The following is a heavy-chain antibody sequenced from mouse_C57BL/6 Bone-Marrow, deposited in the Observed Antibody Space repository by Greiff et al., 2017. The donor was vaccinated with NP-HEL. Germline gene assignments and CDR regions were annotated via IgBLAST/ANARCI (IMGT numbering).Heavy chain of an antibody. V-gene: IGHV1-80*01. CDR3: ARSRRLSSSWFAY. CDR2: IYPGDGDT. CDR1: GYAFSSYW. D-gene: IGHD1-1*01. Sequence: VQLQQSGAELVKPGASVKISCKASGYAFSSYWMNWVKQRPGKGLEWIGQIYPGDGDTNYNGKFKGKATLTAYKSSSTAYMQLSSLTSEDSAVYFCARSRRLSSSWFAYWGQGTLVTVSA. J-gene: IGHJ3*01.